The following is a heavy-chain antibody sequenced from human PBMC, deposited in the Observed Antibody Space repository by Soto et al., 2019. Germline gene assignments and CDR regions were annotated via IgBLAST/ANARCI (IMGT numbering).Heavy chain of an antibody. CDR3: ARDSITMVRGVVYYGMDV. J-gene: IGHJ6*02. D-gene: IGHD3-10*01. V-gene: IGHV4-31*03. CDR1: GGSISSGGYY. CDR2: IYYSGST. Sequence: SETLSLTCTVSGGSISSGGYYWSWIRQHPGKGLEWIGYIYYSGSTYYNPSLKSRVTISVDTSKNQFSLKLSSVTAADTAVYYCARDSITMVRGVVYYGMDVWGQGTTVTVSS.